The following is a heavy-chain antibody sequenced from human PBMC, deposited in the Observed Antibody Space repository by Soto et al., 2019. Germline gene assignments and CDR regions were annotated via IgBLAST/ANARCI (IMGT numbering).Heavy chain of an antibody. J-gene: IGHJ4*02. CDR2: ISGSGGST. V-gene: IGHV3-23*01. CDR1: GFTFSSSA. D-gene: IGHD4-17*01. Sequence: EVQLLESGGGLVQPGGSLRLSCAASGFTFSSSAMSWVRQAPGRGLEWVSAISGSGGSTYYAGSVKGRFTISRDNSKNTLYLQMNSLRAEDTAVYYCAKELDGDYAIDYWGQGTLVTVSS. CDR3: AKELDGDYAIDY.